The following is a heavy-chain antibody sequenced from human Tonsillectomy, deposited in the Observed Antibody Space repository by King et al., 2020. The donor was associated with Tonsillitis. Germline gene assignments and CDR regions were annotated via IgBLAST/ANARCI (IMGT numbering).Heavy chain of an antibody. J-gene: IGHJ4*02. V-gene: IGHV4-39*01. Sequence: QLQESGPGLVKPSETLSLTCTVSGASISSSSYSWGWIRQPPGKGLEWIGSFYYSGSTHYNPSLKSRVTISGDTSKNQVSLKLRSVTAADTAMYYCARAWSLDYSFDYWGQGTLVTVSS. CDR1: GASISSSSYS. D-gene: IGHD3-3*01. CDR2: FYYSGST. CDR3: ARAWSLDYSFDY.